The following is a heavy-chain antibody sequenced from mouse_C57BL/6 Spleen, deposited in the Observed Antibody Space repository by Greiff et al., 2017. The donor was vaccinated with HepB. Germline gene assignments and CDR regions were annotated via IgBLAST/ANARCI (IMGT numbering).Heavy chain of an antibody. CDR2: IHPSDSDT. Sequence: VQLQQPGAELVKPGASVKVSCKASGYTFTSYWMHWVKQRPGQGLEWIGRIHPSDSDTNYNQKFKGKATLTVDKSSSTAYMQLSSLTSEDSAVYYCAMGGLYYYGSSYAMDYWGQGTSVTVSS. CDR1: GYTFTSYW. V-gene: IGHV1-74*01. CDR3: AMGGLYYYGSSYAMDY. J-gene: IGHJ4*01. D-gene: IGHD1-1*01.